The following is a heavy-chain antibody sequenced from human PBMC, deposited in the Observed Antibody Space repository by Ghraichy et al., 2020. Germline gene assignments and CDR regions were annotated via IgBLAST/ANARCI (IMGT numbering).Heavy chain of an antibody. CDR1: ESTFRGYA. V-gene: IGHV3-23*01. D-gene: IGHD4-17*01. CDR3: VRAMTTVATGGWGTDY. CDR2: ISSSGTLT. J-gene: IGHJ4*02. Sequence: GGSLRLSCVTSESTFRGYAMSWVRQAPGKGLEWVSTISSSGTLTYYADSVKGRFTISRDNSNNTLYLQMTSLRADDTAIYYCVRAMTTVATGGWGTDYWGQGTLVTVSS.